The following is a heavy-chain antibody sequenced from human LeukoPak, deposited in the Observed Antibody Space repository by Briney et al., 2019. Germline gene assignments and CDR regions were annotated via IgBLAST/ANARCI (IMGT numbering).Heavy chain of an antibody. J-gene: IGHJ6*03. Sequence: GGSLRLSCAASGFTFSSYAMHWVRQAPGKGLEWVAVISYDGSNKYYADSVKGRFTISRDNSKNTLYLQMGSLRAEDMAVYYCARKRDYYDSLGPAYYYYYYMDVWGKGTTVTVSS. CDR2: ISYDGSNK. CDR1: GFTFSSYA. D-gene: IGHD3-22*01. V-gene: IGHV3-30*14. CDR3: ARKRDYYDSLGPAYYYYYYMDV.